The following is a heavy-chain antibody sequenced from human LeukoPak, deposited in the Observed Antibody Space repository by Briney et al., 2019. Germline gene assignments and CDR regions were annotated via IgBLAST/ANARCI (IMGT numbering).Heavy chain of an antibody. D-gene: IGHD4-17*01. Sequence: SETLSLTCTVSGGSISSYDWRWIPQPQGKGLVWIGYIYYSGSTNYNPSLKSRVTLSVDTSKNQFSLKLSSVTAADTAVYYCARVKSRRGSAYGDYGAFDIWGQGTMVTVSS. CDR1: GGSISSYD. CDR2: IYYSGST. V-gene: IGHV4-59*01. CDR3: ARVKSRRGSAYGDYGAFDI. J-gene: IGHJ3*02.